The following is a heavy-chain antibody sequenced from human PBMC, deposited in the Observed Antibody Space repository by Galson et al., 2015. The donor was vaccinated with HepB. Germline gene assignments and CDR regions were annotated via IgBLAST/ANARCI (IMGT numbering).Heavy chain of an antibody. CDR2: YDGHSGD. V-gene: IGHV3-33*01. Sequence: SLRLSCAASGFTYTYYGFHWVRQAPGKGLEWLAYDGHSGDSYADSVKGRFTTSRDSSKNTLYLQMDSLRADGTAVYYCARDRHPWHIDFWGQGTLVTVSS. J-gene: IGHJ4*02. CDR1: GFTYTYYG. CDR3: ARDRHPWHIDF.